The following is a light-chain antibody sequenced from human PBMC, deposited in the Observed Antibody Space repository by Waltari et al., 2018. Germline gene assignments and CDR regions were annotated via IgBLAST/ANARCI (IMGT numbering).Light chain of an antibody. CDR2: EVS. CDR3: CSYAGNNNGV. Sequence: QSALTQPPSASGSPGQSVTISCTGTSSDVGGYNYVSWYQQHPGKAPKLMIYEVSKRPSGVPDRFSGSKSGNTASLTVSGLQAEDEADYYCCSYAGNNNGVFGGGTKLTVL. J-gene: IGLJ3*02. CDR1: SSDVGGYNY. V-gene: IGLV2-8*01.